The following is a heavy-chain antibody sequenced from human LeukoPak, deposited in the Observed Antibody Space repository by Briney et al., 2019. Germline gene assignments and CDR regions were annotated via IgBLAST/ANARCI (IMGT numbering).Heavy chain of an antibody. Sequence: GGSLRLSCAASGFTFSSYAMHWVRQAPGKGLEWVSGTSGSGGSTYYADSVKGRFTISRDNSKNTLYLQMNSLRAEDTAVYYCAKDPYGETTYYFDYWGQGTLVTVSS. CDR3: AKDPYGETTYYFDY. V-gene: IGHV3-23*01. D-gene: IGHD4/OR15-4a*01. J-gene: IGHJ4*02. CDR1: GFTFSSYA. CDR2: TSGSGGST.